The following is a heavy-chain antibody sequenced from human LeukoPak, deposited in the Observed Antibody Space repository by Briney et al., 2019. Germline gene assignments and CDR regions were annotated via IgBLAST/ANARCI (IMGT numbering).Heavy chain of an antibody. CDR2: IYYSGST. CDR3: ARLYENYAIGY. J-gene: IGHJ4*02. D-gene: IGHD5/OR15-5a*01. Sequence: SETLSLTCTVSGGSISSYYWSWIRQPPGKGLEWIGYIYYSGSTNYNPSLKSQVTISVDTSKNQFSLKLSSVTAADTAVYYCARLYENYAIGYWGQGTLVTVSS. CDR1: GGSISSYY. V-gene: IGHV4-59*01.